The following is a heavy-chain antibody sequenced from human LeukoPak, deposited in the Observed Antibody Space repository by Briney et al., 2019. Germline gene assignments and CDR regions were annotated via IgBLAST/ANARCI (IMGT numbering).Heavy chain of an antibody. CDR2: LNLDGTTR. J-gene: IGHJ4*02. D-gene: IGHD1-26*01. Sequence: GGSLRLSCAASGFIFSNYWMHWVRQAPGKGLVWVSRLNLDGTTRDYADSVKGRFTISRDNAKNTLSLQMNSLKVDDTAVYYCARGFAGRYWGWGQGTLVTVSS. V-gene: IGHV3-74*01. CDR3: ARGFAGRYWG. CDR1: GFIFSNYW.